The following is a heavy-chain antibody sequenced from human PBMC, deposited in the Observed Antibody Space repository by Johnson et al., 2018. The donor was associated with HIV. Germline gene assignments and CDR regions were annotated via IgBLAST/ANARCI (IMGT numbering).Heavy chain of an antibody. CDR2: IAYDGSNK. D-gene: IGHD6-25*01. J-gene: IGHJ3*02. CDR3: ARLIAAADESFDI. Sequence: QVQLVESGGGVVQPGRSLRLSCAASGFTFSHYAMHWVRQAPGEGLEWVAVIAYDGSNKYYADSVKGRFTISRDSSKNTLYLQMNSLRAEDMAMYYCARLIAAADESFDIWGHGTMVTFSS. CDR1: GFTFSHYA. V-gene: IGHV3-30*04.